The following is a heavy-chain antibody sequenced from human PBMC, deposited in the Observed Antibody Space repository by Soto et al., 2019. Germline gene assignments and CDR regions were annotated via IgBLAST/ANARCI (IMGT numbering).Heavy chain of an antibody. Sequence: GGSLRLSCAGAGFSVSSSHMNWVRQPPGKGLEWISVIYSGGATHYAVSVSGRFTMSRDRSKNTVYLQMNSLRVDDTAVYYCARDPGYSYGYNWGQGTLVTVSS. J-gene: IGHJ4*02. V-gene: IGHV3-53*01. CDR2: IYSGGAT. D-gene: IGHD5-18*01. CDR3: ARDPGYSYGYN. CDR1: GFSVSSSH.